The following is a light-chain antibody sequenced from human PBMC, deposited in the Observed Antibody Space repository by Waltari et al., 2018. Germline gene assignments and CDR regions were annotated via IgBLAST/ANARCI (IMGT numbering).Light chain of an antibody. V-gene: IGKV3-11*01. Sequence: EVVLTQSPGTLSLFPGDRATLSCGASQSVATYLAWFQQRPGQAPRLLIYDGNKRATGIPSRFSGSGYGTAFTLTISSLEPEDFAVYYCQQRTDWLYTFGQGTKLEIK. CDR2: DGN. CDR3: QQRTDWLYT. CDR1: QSVATY. J-gene: IGKJ2*01.